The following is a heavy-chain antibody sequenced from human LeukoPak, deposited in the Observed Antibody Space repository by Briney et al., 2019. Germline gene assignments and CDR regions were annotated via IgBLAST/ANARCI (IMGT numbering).Heavy chain of an antibody. J-gene: IGHJ6*03. D-gene: IGHD6-13*01. Sequence: GGSLRLSCAASGFTFSSYAMHWVRQAPGKGLEWVAVISYDGSNKYYADSVKGRFTISRDNSKNTLYLQMNSLRAEDTAVYYCARVAAAGNSYYYYMDVWGKGTTVTVSS. V-gene: IGHV3-30*04. CDR1: GFTFSSYA. CDR2: ISYDGSNK. CDR3: ARVAAAGNSYYYYMDV.